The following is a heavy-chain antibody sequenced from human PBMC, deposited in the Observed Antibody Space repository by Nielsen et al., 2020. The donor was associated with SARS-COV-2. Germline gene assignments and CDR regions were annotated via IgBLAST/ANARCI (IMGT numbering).Heavy chain of an antibody. D-gene: IGHD5-24*01. CDR1: GFTFSSYS. Sequence: GGSLRLSCAASGFTFSSYSMNWVRQAPGKGLEWVSSISSSSSYIYYADSVKGRFTISRDNAKNSLYLQMNSLRAEDTAEYYCARRKMATMGDLDYWGQGTLVTVSS. CDR3: ARRKMATMGDLDY. CDR2: ISSSSSYI. V-gene: IGHV3-21*01. J-gene: IGHJ4*02.